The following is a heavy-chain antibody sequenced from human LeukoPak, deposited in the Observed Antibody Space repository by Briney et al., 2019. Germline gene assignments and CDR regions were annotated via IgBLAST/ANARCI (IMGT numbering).Heavy chain of an antibody. CDR2: VSYSGST. V-gene: IGHV4-39*01. CDR3: ARLTPYSGSPLDDY. CDR1: GGSISSISNY. J-gene: IGHJ4*02. Sequence: SETLSLTCTVSGGSISSISNYWGWIRQPPGKGLEYIGSVSYSGSTYYNPSLKSRVTMSADTSQNQFSLKLSSVTAADTAVYYCARLTPYSGSPLDDYWGQGTLVTVSS. D-gene: IGHD1-26*01.